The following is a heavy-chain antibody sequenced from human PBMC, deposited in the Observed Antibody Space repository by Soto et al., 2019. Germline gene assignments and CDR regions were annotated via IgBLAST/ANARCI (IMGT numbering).Heavy chain of an antibody. D-gene: IGHD6-19*01. CDR3: ARALLRAGQYYYYYYGMDV. CDR2: IWYDGSNK. J-gene: IGHJ6*04. Sequence: PGGSLRLSCAASGFTFSSYGMHWVRQAPGKGLEWVAVIWYDGSNKYYADSVKGRFTISRDNSKNTLYLQMNSLRAEDTAVYYCARALLRAGQYYYYYYGMDVWGKGTTVTVSS. CDR1: GFTFSSYG. V-gene: IGHV3-33*01.